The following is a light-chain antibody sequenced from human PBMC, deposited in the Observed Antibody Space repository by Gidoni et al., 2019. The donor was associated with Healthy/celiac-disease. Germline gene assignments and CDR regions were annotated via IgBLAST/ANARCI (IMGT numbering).Light chain of an antibody. CDR1: QSFVYSDGNTY. Sequence: VVMTQSPLSLPVTLGQPASISCRASQSFVYSDGNTYLNWFQQRPGQSPRRIIYKVPNRDSGVQERFSGSGSGTDFTLKISRVEAEDVGVYYCMQGTHWPPTFGQGTKLEIK. CDR3: MQGTHWPPT. J-gene: IGKJ2*01. CDR2: KVP. V-gene: IGKV2-30*01.